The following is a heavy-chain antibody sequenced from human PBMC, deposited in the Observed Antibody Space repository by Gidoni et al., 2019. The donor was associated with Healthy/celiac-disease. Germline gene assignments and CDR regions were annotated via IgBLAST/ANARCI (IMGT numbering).Heavy chain of an antibody. CDR1: GFPFSSYW. D-gene: IGHD2-2*01. Sequence: EVQLVESGGGLVQPGGSLSLSCAASGFPFSSYWMRWVRQAPGKGLEWVANIKQDGSEKYDVDSVKGRFTISRDNAKNSLYLQMNSLRAEDTAVYYCARDLGYCSSTSCYPPAYYYGMDVWGQGTTVTVSS. CDR3: ARDLGYCSSTSCYPPAYYYGMDV. V-gene: IGHV3-7*01. CDR2: IKQDGSEK. J-gene: IGHJ6*02.